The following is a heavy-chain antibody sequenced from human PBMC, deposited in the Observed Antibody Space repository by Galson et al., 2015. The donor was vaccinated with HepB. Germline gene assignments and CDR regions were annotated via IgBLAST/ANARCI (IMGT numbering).Heavy chain of an antibody. V-gene: IGHV1-2*02. D-gene: IGHD5-12*01. CDR2: INPNSGGT. CDR3: ARDLRGSGYDLVY. Sequence: SVKVSCKASGYTFTGYYMHWVRQAPGQGLEWMGWINPNSGGTNYAQKFQGRVTMTRDTSISTAYMELSRLRSDDTAVYYCARDLRGSGYDLVYWGQGTLVTVSS. J-gene: IGHJ4*02. CDR1: GYTFTGYY.